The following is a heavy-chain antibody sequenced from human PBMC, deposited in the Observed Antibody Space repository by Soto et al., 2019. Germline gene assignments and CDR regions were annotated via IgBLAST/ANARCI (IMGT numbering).Heavy chain of an antibody. CDR1: GFTFSSYG. V-gene: IGHV3-30*18. J-gene: IGHJ5*02. D-gene: IGHD5-18*01. Sequence: GSLRLSCAASGFTFSSYGMHWVRQAPGKGLEWVAAISYDGSNKYYADSVKGRFTISRDNSKNTLYLQMNSLRAEDTAVYYCAKDPQYSYGLTSSRPGENWFDPWGQGTLVTVSS. CDR3: AKDPQYSYGLTSSRPGENWFDP. CDR2: ISYDGSNK.